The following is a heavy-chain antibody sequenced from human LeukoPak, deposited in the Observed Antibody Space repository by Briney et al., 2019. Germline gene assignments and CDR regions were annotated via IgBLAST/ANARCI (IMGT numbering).Heavy chain of an antibody. CDR1: GYTFTGYY. V-gene: IGHV1-2*02. Sequence: ASVKVSCKASGYTFTGYYMHWVRQAPGQGLEWMGWINPNSGGTDHAQKFQGRVTMTRDTSISTAFMEPSSLRSDNTAVYYCARDWLTSRWVDYWGQGTLVTVSS. CDR3: ARDWLTSRWVDY. D-gene: IGHD6-13*01. J-gene: IGHJ4*02. CDR2: INPNSGGT.